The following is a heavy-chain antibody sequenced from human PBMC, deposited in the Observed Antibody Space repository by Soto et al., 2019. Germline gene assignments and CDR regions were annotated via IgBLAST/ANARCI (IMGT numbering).Heavy chain of an antibody. J-gene: IGHJ4*02. CDR3: AKEGGLSGSYYISSSYYFDY. CDR1: GFTFSSYG. Sequence: GGSLRLSCVASGFTFSSYGMHWVRQAPGKGLGWVAIISYDGSNTYYADSVKGRFTISRDNSKSTLYLQMNSLRAEDTSVYYCAKEGGLSGSYYISSSYYFDYWGQGTLVTVSS. D-gene: IGHD1-26*01. CDR2: ISYDGSNT. V-gene: IGHV3-30*18.